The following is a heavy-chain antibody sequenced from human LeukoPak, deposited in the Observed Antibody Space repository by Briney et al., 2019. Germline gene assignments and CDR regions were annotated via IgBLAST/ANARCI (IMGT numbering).Heavy chain of an antibody. V-gene: IGHV3-33*01. CDR2: IWYDGSNK. J-gene: IGHJ4*02. CDR3: AREGYYGSGSPPSLYFDY. Sequence: PGGSLRLSCAASGFTFSNNGMHWVRQAPGKGLEWVAVIWYDGSNKYYADSVKGRFTISRDNSRSTLYLQMNSLRPEDTAIYYCAREGYYGSGSPPSLYFDYWGQGTLVTVSS. D-gene: IGHD3-10*01. CDR1: GFTFSNNG.